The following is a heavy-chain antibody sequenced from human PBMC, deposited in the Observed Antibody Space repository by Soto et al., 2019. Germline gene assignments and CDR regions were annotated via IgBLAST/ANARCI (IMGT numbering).Heavy chain of an antibody. CDR2: TSGSGGST. J-gene: IGHJ5*02. Sequence: VQLLESGGGLVQPGGSLRLSCAASGFTFSTYAMSWVRQAPGKGLEWVSGTSGSGGSTYYADSVKGRFTISRDNSKSTLYLQMNSLTAEDTAIYYCAKERSGWFDPWGQGTLVTVSS. CDR1: GFTFSTYA. D-gene: IGHD3-10*01. V-gene: IGHV3-23*01. CDR3: AKERSGWFDP.